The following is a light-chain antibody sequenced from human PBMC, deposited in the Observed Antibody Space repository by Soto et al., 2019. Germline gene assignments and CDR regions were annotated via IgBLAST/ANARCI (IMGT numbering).Light chain of an antibody. J-gene: IGLJ1*01. V-gene: IGLV2-14*03. Sequence: QSALTQPASVSGAPGQSITISCTGTSSDIGGYNYVSWYQQLPGKVPKLIIYDVSNRPSGVSDRFSGSESGNAASLTISGLQAEDEADYYCSSYTSTSTLYVFGTGTKVTVL. CDR2: DVS. CDR1: SSDIGGYNY. CDR3: SSYTSTSTLYV.